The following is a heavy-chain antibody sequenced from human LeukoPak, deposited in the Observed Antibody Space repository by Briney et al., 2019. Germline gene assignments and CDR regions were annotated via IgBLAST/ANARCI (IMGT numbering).Heavy chain of an antibody. J-gene: IGHJ4*02. CDR2: ISWNSGNT. D-gene: IGHD6-6*01. CDR1: RFTFDGYA. CDR3: AKSGTYSSSSGYIDS. Sequence: GGSLRLSCAASRFTFDGYAMHWVRQAPGKGLEWVSSISWNSGNTDYAASVKGRFTISRDDAKKSLHLQMNSLRAEDTALYYCAKSGTYSSSSGYIDSWGQGTLVTVSS. V-gene: IGHV3-9*01.